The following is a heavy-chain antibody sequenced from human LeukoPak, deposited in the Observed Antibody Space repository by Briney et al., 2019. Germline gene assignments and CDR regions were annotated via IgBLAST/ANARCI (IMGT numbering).Heavy chain of an antibody. D-gene: IGHD2-21*02. CDR1: GFTFNRCW. Sequence: QPGGSLRLSCVVSGFTFNRCWMNWVRQAPGKGLEWVAHINPDGRDTYYVDSVKGRFTISRDNAENSMYLQMNSLRVEDTAVHYCTSWGDTTAEYFQRWGQGTLVTVSS. V-gene: IGHV3-7*01. J-gene: IGHJ1*01. CDR2: INPDGRDT. CDR3: TSWGDTTAEYFQR.